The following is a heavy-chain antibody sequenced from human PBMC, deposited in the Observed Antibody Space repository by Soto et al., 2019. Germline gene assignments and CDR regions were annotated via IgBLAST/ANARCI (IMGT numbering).Heavy chain of an antibody. CDR2: MNPNSGNT. J-gene: IGHJ3*02. Sequence: QVQLVQSGAEVKKPGASVKVSCKASGYTFTSYDINWVRQATGQGLEWMGWMNPNSGNTGYAQKFQGRVTMPRNTSISTAHMELGSLRSEDTAVYCCARPPSRIAVADSGRRDIWGQGTMVTVSS. D-gene: IGHD6-19*01. CDR1: GYTFTSYD. V-gene: IGHV1-8*01. CDR3: ARPPSRIAVADSGRRDI.